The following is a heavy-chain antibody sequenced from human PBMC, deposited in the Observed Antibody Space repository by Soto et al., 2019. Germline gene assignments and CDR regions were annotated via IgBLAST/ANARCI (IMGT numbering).Heavy chain of an antibody. J-gene: IGHJ3*02. Sequence: EVQLVESGGGLVQPGGSLRLSCAASGFTFSSYWMSWVRQAPGKGLEWVANIKQDGSEKYYVDSVKGRFTISRDNAKNSLYLQMNSLRAEDTAVYYCARDLLQLVDPDAFDIWGQGTMVTVSS. V-gene: IGHV3-7*01. CDR1: GFTFSSYW. D-gene: IGHD6-13*01. CDR3: ARDLLQLVDPDAFDI. CDR2: IKQDGSEK.